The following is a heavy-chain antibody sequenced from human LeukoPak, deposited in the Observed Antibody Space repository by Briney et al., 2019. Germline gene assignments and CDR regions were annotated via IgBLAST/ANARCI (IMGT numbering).Heavy chain of an antibody. D-gene: IGHD2-21*01. Sequence: PGRSLRLSCAASGFTFSNYGMHWVRRAPGKGLEWVALISYDGSNKYYADSVKGRFSISRDNSKNTLNLQMNSLRAEDTAVYYCARDRGSYFNWFDPWGQGTLVTVSS. J-gene: IGHJ5*02. V-gene: IGHV3-30*03. CDR2: ISYDGSNK. CDR1: GFTFSNYG. CDR3: ARDRGSYFNWFDP.